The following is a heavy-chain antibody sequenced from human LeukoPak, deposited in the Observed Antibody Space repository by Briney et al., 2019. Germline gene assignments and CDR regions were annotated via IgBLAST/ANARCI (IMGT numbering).Heavy chain of an antibody. J-gene: IGHJ4*02. CDR2: ISSSSSYI. Sequence: GSLRLSCAASGFTFSSYSMNWVRQAPGKGLEWVSSISSSSSYIYYADSVKGRFTISRDNAKNSLYLQMNSLRAEDTAVYYCAREGDCSSTSCYLSFDYWGQGTLVTVSS. CDR1: GFTFSSYS. V-gene: IGHV3-21*01. CDR3: AREGDCSSTSCYLSFDY. D-gene: IGHD2-2*01.